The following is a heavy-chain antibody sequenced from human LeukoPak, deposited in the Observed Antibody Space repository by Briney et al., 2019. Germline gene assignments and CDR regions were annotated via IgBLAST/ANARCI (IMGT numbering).Heavy chain of an antibody. CDR2: IKQDGSER. J-gene: IGHJ4*02. V-gene: IGHV3-7*01. CDR1: GFSFSDYW. Sequence: GGSLRLSCAASGFSFSDYWMTWVRQAPGKGLEWVAHIKQDGSERYYVDSVKGRLTISRDNAKNSLHLQMNSLRAEDTAVYYCARGWSYAFRFDSWGRGALVTVSS. CDR3: ARGWSYAFRFDS. D-gene: IGHD1-26*01.